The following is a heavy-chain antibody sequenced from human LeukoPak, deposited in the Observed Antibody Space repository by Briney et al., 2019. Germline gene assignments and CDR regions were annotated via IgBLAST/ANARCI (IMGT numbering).Heavy chain of an antibody. D-gene: IGHD6-19*01. CDR3: ARDPRSVAGRSAY. V-gene: IGHV1-2*02. Sequence: GSVKVSSKASGYTFTGYYMHWVRQAPGQGLEWMGWINPNSGGTNYAQKFQGRVTMTRDTSISTAYMELSRLRSDDTAVYYCARDPRSVAGRSAYWGQGPLLTVSS. CDR1: GYTFTGYY. J-gene: IGHJ4*02. CDR2: INPNSGGT.